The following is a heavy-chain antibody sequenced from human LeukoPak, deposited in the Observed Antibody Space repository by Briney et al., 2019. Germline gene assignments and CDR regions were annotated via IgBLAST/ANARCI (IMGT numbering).Heavy chain of an antibody. Sequence: SETLSLTCTVSGGSISSYYWSWIRQPPGKGLEWIGYIYYSGSTNYNPSLKSRVTISVDTSKNQFSLKLSSVTAADTAVYYCARGWGSQWYFDLWGRGTLVTVSS. CDR3: ARGWGSQWYFDL. J-gene: IGHJ2*01. CDR2: IYYSGST. CDR1: GGSISSYY. D-gene: IGHD1-26*01. V-gene: IGHV4-59*01.